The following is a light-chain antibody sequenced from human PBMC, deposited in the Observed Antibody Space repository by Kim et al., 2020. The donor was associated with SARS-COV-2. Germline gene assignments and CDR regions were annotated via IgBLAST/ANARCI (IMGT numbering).Light chain of an antibody. CDR3: KVWDSRRV. Sequence: SYELTQPLSVSVALGQTARITCGGNNIGSKNVHWYQQKPGQAPVLVIYRDSNRPSGIPERFSGSNSGNTATLTISRAQAGDEADYYCKVWDSRRVFGGGTQLTV. CDR2: RDS. V-gene: IGLV3-9*01. J-gene: IGLJ3*02. CDR1: NIGSKN.